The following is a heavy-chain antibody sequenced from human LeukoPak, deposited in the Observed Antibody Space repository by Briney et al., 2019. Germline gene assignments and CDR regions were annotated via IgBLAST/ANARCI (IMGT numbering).Heavy chain of an antibody. CDR1: GFTFSSYA. J-gene: IGHJ4*02. CDR3: ASCSGWLTYYYDSSGYYSGY. CDR2: ISGSGGST. D-gene: IGHD3-22*01. V-gene: IGHV3-23*01. Sequence: PGGSLRLSCAASGFTFSSYAMSWVRQAPGKGLEWVSAISGSGGSTYYADSVKGRFTISRDNSKNTLYLQMNSLRAEDTAVYYCASCSGWLTYYYDSSGYYSGYWGQGTLVTVSS.